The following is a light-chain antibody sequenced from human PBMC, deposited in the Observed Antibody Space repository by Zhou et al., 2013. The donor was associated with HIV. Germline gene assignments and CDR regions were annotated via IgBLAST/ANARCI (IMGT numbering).Light chain of an antibody. CDR2: GAS. CDR1: QSFSSSY. CDR3: QHYGSSPRT. J-gene: IGKJ1*01. V-gene: IGKV3-20*01. Sequence: EIVLTQSPGTLSLSPGERATLSCRTSQSFSSSYLAWYQQKPGQAPRLLIYGASSRATGIPDRFRASGSGTDFNLTISRLEPEDFAVYYCQHYGSSPRTFGQGTNVEIK.